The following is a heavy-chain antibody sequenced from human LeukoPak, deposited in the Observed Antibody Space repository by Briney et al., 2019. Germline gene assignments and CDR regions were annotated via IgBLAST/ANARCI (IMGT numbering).Heavy chain of an antibody. CDR1: GGSISSYY. CDR3: ARNVRFFDS. D-gene: IGHD1-1*01. V-gene: IGHV4-59*12. CDR2: IFYSGST. J-gene: IGHJ4*02. Sequence: SETLSLTCTVSGGSISSYYWSWIRQPPGKGLEWIGYIFYSGSTNYNPSLDSRVTLSIDTSKNHFSLTLTSVTAADTAVYYCARNVRFFDSWGQGTRVTVSS.